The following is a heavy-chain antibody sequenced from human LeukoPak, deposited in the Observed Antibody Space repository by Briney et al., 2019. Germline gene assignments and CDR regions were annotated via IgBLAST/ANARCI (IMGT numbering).Heavy chain of an antibody. D-gene: IGHD5-24*01. Sequence: GASVKVSCKASGYTFTGYYMHWVRQAPGQGLEWMGWINPNSGGTNYAQKFQGRVTMTRDTSISTAYMELSRLRSDDTAVYYCARDLGYTIYYFDYWGQGTLVTVSS. CDR2: INPNSGGT. V-gene: IGHV1-2*02. J-gene: IGHJ4*02. CDR1: GYTFTGYY. CDR3: ARDLGYTIYYFDY.